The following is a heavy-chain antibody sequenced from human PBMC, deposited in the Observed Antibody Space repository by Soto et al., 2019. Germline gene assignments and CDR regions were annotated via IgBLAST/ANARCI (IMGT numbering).Heavy chain of an antibody. Sequence: QVQLQESGPGLVKPSGTLSLTCAVSGGSISSSNWWSWVRQPPGKGLEWIGEIYHSGSTNYNPSLKSRVTISVDKSKNQFSLKLSSVTAADTAVYYCARGPKVAGGWVGDYYYGMDVWGQGTTVTVSS. J-gene: IGHJ6*02. CDR2: IYHSGST. V-gene: IGHV4-4*02. D-gene: IGHD6-19*01. CDR3: ARGPKVAGGWVGDYYYGMDV. CDR1: GGSISSSNW.